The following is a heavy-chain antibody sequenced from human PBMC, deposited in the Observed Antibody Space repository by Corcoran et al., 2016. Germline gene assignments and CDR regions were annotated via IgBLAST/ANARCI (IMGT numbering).Heavy chain of an antibody. CDR2: IYYSGST. V-gene: IGHV4-39*01. D-gene: IGHD3-10*01. Sequence: QLQLQESGPGLVKPSETLSLTCTVSGGSISSSSYYWGWIRQPPGKGLEWIGSIYYSGSTYYNPSLKSRVTISVDTSKNQFSLKLSSVTAADTAVYYCARLGPRKVRGVISYYYYGMDVWGQGTTVTVSS. J-gene: IGHJ6*02. CDR3: ARLGPRKVRGVISYYYYGMDV. CDR1: GGSISSSSYY.